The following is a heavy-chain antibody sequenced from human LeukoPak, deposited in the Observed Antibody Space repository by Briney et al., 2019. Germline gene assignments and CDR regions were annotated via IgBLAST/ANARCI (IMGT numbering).Heavy chain of an antibody. Sequence: GGSLRLSCAASGFTFSTYTMKWVRQAPGKGLEWVSHISSSSSYIYYADSVKGRFTISRDNTKNSLYLQMNSLRAEDTALYYCARRDDHNGRDYWGQGTLVTVSS. CDR3: ARRDDHNGRDY. CDR1: GFTFSTYT. D-gene: IGHD5-24*01. J-gene: IGHJ4*02. CDR2: ISSSSSYI. V-gene: IGHV3-21*04.